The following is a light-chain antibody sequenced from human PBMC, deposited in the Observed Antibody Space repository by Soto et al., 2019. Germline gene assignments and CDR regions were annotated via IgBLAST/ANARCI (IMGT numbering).Light chain of an antibody. CDR2: GAS. CDR1: QSVSSK. J-gene: IGKJ1*01. Sequence: EIVLTQSPATLSVSPGERATLSCRASQSVSSKLAWYQQKPGQAPRLLIYGASTRATGVPARFSGSGSETEFTLTISSLQSEDFAVYYCQQYKNWPPNTFGQGTKVDIK. CDR3: QQYKNWPPNT. V-gene: IGKV3-15*01.